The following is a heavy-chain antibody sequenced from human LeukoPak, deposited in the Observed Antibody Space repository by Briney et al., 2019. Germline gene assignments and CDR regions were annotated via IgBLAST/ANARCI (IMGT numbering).Heavy chain of an antibody. V-gene: IGHV3-20*04. CDR3: ARGFLADLSMVWVDY. Sequence: GGSLRLSCAASGFSFDDYGMSWVRQAPGQGLEWVSGINWNGGSTGYADSVKGRFTISRDNAKNSLYLQMSSLSAEDTALYYCARGFLADLSMVWVDYWGQGTLVTVSS. CDR2: INWNGGST. CDR1: GFSFDDYG. J-gene: IGHJ4*02. D-gene: IGHD3-10*01.